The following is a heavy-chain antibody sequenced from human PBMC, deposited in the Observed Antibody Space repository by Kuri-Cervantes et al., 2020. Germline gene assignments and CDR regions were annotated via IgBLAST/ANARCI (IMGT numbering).Heavy chain of an antibody. Sequence: GGSLRLSCAASGFTFSSYAMSWVRQAPGKGLEWVSAISGSGGSTYYADSVKGRFTTSRDNSKNTLYLQMNSLRAEDTAVYYCAKPQADSSGYLLLGYGMDVWGQGTTVTVSS. V-gene: IGHV3-23*01. CDR2: ISGSGGST. CDR1: GFTFSSYA. CDR3: AKPQADSSGYLLLGYGMDV. D-gene: IGHD3-22*01. J-gene: IGHJ6*02.